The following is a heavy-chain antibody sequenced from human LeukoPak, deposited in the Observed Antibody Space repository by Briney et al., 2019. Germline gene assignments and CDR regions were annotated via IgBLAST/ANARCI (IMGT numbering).Heavy chain of an antibody. J-gene: IGHJ4*02. D-gene: IGHD4-17*01. CDR3: ARDVGRDYGDYLRDY. CDR2: ISSSSSTI. V-gene: IGHV3-48*01. CDR1: GFTCSSYS. Sequence: GGSLRLSCAASGFTCSSYSMNWVRQAPGKGLEWVSYISSSSSTIYYADSVKGRFTISRDNAKNSLYLQMNSLRAEDTAVYYCARDVGRDYGDYLRDYWGQGTLVTVSS.